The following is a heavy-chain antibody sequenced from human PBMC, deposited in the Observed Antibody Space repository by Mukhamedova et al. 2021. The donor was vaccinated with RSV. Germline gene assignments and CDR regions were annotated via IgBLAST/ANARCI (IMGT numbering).Heavy chain of an antibody. V-gene: IGHV3-11*04. CDR3: ARQSNCGDDCYAFDL. CDR2: GGAR. Sequence: GGARYYADSLMGRSTISRDNAQKTLYLQVNRLRADDTALYYCARQSNCGDDCYAFDLWGQGTQVNVSS. J-gene: IGHJ4*02. D-gene: IGHD2-21*01.